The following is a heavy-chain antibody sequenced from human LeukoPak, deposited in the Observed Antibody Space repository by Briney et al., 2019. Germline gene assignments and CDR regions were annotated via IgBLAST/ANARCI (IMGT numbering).Heavy chain of an antibody. CDR1: GYSFTSYW. J-gene: IGHJ3*02. CDR2: ISPGDSDT. CDR3: AKMGPGALTADAFDI. D-gene: IGHD1-14*01. Sequence: KPGESLKISCKGSGYSFTSYWIGWVRQMPGKGLEWMGNISPGDSDTRYIPSFQGQFTISADKSITTAYLQWSSLKASDTATYFCAKMGPGALTADAFDIWGQGTTVTVSS. V-gene: IGHV5-51*01.